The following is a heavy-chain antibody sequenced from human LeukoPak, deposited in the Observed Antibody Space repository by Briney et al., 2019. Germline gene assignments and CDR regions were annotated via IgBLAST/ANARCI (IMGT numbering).Heavy chain of an antibody. Sequence: GGSLRLSCAVSGFTFNNNAMSWVRQAPGKGLECVSAISATGGATYYADSVKGRITISRDNSRSTLYLQMNSLRAEDTAVYYCVKADGVTPEWGQGTLVTVSS. CDR3: VKADGVTPE. CDR2: ISATGGAT. D-gene: IGHD5-18*01. CDR1: GFTFNNNA. V-gene: IGHV3-23*01. J-gene: IGHJ4*02.